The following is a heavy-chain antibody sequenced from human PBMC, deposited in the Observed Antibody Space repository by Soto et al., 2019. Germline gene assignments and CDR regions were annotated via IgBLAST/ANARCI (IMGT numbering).Heavy chain of an antibody. J-gene: IGHJ4*02. CDR2: IKVGSSRI. D-gene: IGHD3-16*01. V-gene: IGHV3-21*01. Sequence: GGSLRLSCIGSGFSFSAYNMNWVRQAPGKGLEWVSSIKVGSSRIYPTDSMKGRFTISRDDARNSVYLQINSLRAEDTALYFCVRSAKIGGRGAFWGRGTQVTVSS. CDR1: GFSFSAYN. CDR3: VRSAKIGGRGAF.